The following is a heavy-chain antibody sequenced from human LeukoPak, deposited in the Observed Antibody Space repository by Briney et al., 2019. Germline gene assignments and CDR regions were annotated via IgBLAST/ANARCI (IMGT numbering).Heavy chain of an antibody. CDR1: GGSISSSSYY. Sequence: SETLSLTCTVSGGSISSSSYYWGWIRQPLGKGLEWIGEINHSGSTNYNPSLKSRVTISVDTSKNQFSLKLSSVTAADTAVYYCARGRAGTLYYWGQGTLVTVSS. J-gene: IGHJ4*02. D-gene: IGHD1/OR15-1a*01. CDR3: ARGRAGTLYY. V-gene: IGHV4-39*07. CDR2: INHSGST.